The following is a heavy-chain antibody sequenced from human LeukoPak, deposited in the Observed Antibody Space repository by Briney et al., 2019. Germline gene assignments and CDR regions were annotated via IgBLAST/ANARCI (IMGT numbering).Heavy chain of an antibody. D-gene: IGHD5-12*01. CDR3: ARDDSAFDLGALDYYYGMDV. CDR2: ISSRNNYI. J-gene: IGHJ6*02. Sequence: GGSLRLSCAASGFTVSTNYMTWVRQAPGKGLEWVSSISSRNNYIYYADSVKGRFTIPRDNAKNSLYLQMNSLRGEDTAVYYCARDDSAFDLGALDYYYGMDVWGQGTTVTVSS. V-gene: IGHV3-21*01. CDR1: GFTVSTNY.